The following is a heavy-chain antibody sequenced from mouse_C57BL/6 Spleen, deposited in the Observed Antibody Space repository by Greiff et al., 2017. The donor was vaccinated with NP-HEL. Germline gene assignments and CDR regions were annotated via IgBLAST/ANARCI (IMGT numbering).Heavy chain of an antibody. Sequence: QVQLKQSGPELVKPGASVKLSCKASGYTFTSYDINWVKQRPGQGLEWIGWIYPRDGSTKYNEKFKGKATLTVDTSSSTAYMELHSLTSEDSAVYFCASDGYYVLYYYAMDYWGQGTSVTVSS. CDR3: ASDGYYVLYYYAMDY. V-gene: IGHV1-85*01. D-gene: IGHD2-3*01. J-gene: IGHJ4*01. CDR2: IYPRDGST. CDR1: GYTFTSYD.